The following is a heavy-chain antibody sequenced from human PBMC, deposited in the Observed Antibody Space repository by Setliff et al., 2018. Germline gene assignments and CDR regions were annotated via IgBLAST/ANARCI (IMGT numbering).Heavy chain of an antibody. CDR1: GGSFSGYY. CDR3: ARGAQRLEWLQYYFDY. V-gene: IGHV4-34*01. CDR2: INHSGST. Sequence: PSETLSLTCAVYGGSFSGYYWSWIRQPPGKGLEWIGEINHSGSTNYNPSLKSRVTISVDTSKNQFSLKLSSVTAADTAVYYCARGAQRLEWLQYYFDYWGQGTLVTVSS. J-gene: IGHJ4*02. D-gene: IGHD3-3*01.